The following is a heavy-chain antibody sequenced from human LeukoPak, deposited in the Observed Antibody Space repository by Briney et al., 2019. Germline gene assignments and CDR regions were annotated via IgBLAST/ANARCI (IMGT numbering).Heavy chain of an antibody. CDR1: GYTFSSYG. CDR2: ISFEGGKK. Sequence: GRSLRLSCAASGYTFSSYGMHWVRQAPGMGLEGVALISFEGGKKYYADSVKGRFTISRDNSKNTLYLQMSSLIPDDTAVYYCAKGRQQWWTFDALDIWGQGTMVTVSS. D-gene: IGHD2-8*01. J-gene: IGHJ3*02. V-gene: IGHV3-30*18. CDR3: AKGRQQWWTFDALDI.